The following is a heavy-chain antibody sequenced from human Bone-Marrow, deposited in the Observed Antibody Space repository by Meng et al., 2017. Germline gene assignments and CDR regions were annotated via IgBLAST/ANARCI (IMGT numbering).Heavy chain of an antibody. J-gene: IGHJ6*02. Sequence: SVKVSCKASGGTFSSYAISWVRQAPGQGLEWMGGTIPIFGTANYAQKFQGRVTLTADKSTSTAYMELSRLRSEDTAVYYCARVVHYDFWSGLWGDYYYYYGMDVWGQGTTVTVSS. CDR2: TIPIFGTA. CDR1: GGTFSSYA. CDR3: ARVVHYDFWSGLWGDYYYYYGMDV. D-gene: IGHD3-3*01. V-gene: IGHV1-69*06.